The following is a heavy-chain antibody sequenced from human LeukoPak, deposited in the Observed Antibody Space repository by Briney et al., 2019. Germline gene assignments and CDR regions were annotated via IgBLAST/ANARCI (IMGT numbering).Heavy chain of an antibody. Sequence: GGSLRLSCAASGFTFSSYAMHWVRQAPGKGLEWVAVISYDGSNKYYADSVKGRFTISRDNSKNTLYLQMSSLRAEDTAVYYCATEHWGPNSWGQGTLVTVSS. D-gene: IGHD3-16*01. CDR1: GFTFSSYA. V-gene: IGHV3-30*04. CDR3: ATEHWGPNS. CDR2: ISYDGSNK. J-gene: IGHJ4*02.